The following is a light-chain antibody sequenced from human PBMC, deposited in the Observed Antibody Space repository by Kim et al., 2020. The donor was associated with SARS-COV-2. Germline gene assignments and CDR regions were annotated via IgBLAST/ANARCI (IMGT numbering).Light chain of an antibody. Sequence: QSVLTQPPSVSAAPGQKVTISCSGSTSNIGNNYVSWYQYLPGTAPKLLTYESDQRPSGVPDRFSASKSGTSATLGITGLQTGDEAEYYCGSWDSSLSAAVFGGGTQLTVL. CDR2: ESD. J-gene: IGLJ2*01. CDR1: TSNIGNNY. CDR3: GSWDSSLSAAV. V-gene: IGLV1-51*01.